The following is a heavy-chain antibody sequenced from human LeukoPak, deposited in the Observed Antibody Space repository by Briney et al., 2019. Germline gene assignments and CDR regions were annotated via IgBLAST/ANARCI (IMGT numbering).Heavy chain of an antibody. CDR3: AREVYDSSGYYLDY. CDR1: GGSISSGSYY. CDR2: IYTSGST. Sequence: PSETLSFTCTVSGGSISSGSYYWSWIRQPAGKGLEWIGRIYTSGSTNYNPSLKSRVTISVDTSKNQFSLKLSSVTAADTAVYYCAREVYDSSGYYLDYWGQGTLVTVSS. V-gene: IGHV4-61*02. D-gene: IGHD3-22*01. J-gene: IGHJ4*02.